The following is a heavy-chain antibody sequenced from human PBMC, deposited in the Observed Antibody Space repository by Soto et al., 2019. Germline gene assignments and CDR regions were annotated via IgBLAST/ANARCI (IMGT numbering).Heavy chain of an antibody. CDR1: GFTFSSYG. V-gene: IGHV3-33*01. J-gene: IGHJ6*03. D-gene: IGHD3-16*01. Sequence: VRSLRLSCAASGFTFSSYGMHWVRQAPGKGLEWVAVIWYDGSNKYYADSVKGRFTISRDNSKNTLYLQMNSLRAEDTAVYYCAREGYDYIWGSYLKRHPPDRGYYYMDVWGKGTTVTVFS. CDR3: AREGYDYIWGSYLKRHPPDRGYYYMDV. CDR2: IWYDGSNK.